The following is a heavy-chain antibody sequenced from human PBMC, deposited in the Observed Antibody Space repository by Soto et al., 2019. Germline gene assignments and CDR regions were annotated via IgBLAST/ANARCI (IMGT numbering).Heavy chain of an antibody. V-gene: IGHV1-69*11. J-gene: IGHJ4*02. CDR2: IIPILRTT. CDR3: ARGYQPILPFDF. CDR1: GNTLSSYA. D-gene: IGHD2-15*01. Sequence: QVQLVQSGAEVKKPGSSVKVSCKASGNTLSSYAFTWLRQAPGKGFELMGTIIPILRTTEYEQKFQGRVTITADESTTTVYMELSGLTSGDTGIYFSARGYQPILPFDFWGQGTLVTVSS.